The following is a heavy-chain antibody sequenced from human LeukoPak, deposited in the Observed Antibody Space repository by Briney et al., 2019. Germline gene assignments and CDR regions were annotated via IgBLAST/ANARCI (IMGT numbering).Heavy chain of an antibody. CDR1: GYTFSSYG. CDR3: AKDFYGSGSYYFDY. V-gene: IGHV3-30*02. CDR2: IWYDGSNK. D-gene: IGHD3-10*01. Sequence: GGSLRLSCAASGYTFSSYGMHWVRQAPGKGLEWVAFIWYDGSNKYYADSVKGRFTISRDNSKNPLYLRVNSRRAEDTAVYYCAKDFYGSGSYYFDYWGQETLDTVSS. J-gene: IGHJ4*02.